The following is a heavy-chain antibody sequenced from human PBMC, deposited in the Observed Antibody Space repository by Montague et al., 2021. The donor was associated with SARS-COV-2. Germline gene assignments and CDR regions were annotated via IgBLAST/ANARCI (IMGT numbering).Heavy chain of an antibody. D-gene: IGHD3-22*01. Sequence: SETLSLTCTVSGGSISSSSYYLGWIRQPPGKGLEWIRLIYYSGSTSYDPSLKSRVTISVDTFKNQLSLQLSSVTDADTAVYYCDGSSEEEYDFDYWGQGTLVTVSS. CDR1: GGSISSSSYY. J-gene: IGHJ4*02. CDR3: DGSSEEEYDFDY. V-gene: IGHV4-39*01. CDR2: IYYSGST.